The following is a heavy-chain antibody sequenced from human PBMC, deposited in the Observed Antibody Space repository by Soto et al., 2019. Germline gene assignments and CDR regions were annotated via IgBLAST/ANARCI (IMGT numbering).Heavy chain of an antibody. J-gene: IGHJ4*02. V-gene: IGHV4-4*07. D-gene: IGHD3-3*01. Sequence: QVQLQESGPGLVKPSETLSLTCTVSGGSISSYYWSWIRQPAGKGLEWIGRIYTSGSTNYNPSLKSRVTMSVDTSKNQFSLKLSSVTAADTAVYYCARGSDFWSGYYTEGYFDYWGQGTLVTVSS. CDR3: ARGSDFWSGYYTEGYFDY. CDR1: GGSISSYY. CDR2: IYTSGST.